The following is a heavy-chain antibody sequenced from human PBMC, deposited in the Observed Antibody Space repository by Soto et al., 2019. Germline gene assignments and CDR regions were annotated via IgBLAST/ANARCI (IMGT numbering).Heavy chain of an antibody. CDR3: AKGDGYVLAV. J-gene: IGHJ6*02. D-gene: IGHD5-18*01. V-gene: IGHV3-53*02. CDR2: TNTGATT. CDR1: GFTVNYNY. Sequence: EVQVLATGGGLIQPGGSLRLSCAASGFTVNYNYMSWVRQAPGEGLQWVSITNTGATTYYADSVKGRFTVSRDNSKNTLYLQMNSLRAEDTAVYYCAKGDGYVLAVWGQGTTVSVSS.